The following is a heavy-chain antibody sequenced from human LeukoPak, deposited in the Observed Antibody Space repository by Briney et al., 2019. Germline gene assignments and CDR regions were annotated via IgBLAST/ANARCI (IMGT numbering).Heavy chain of an antibody. J-gene: IGHJ3*02. CDR3: AREANEYDDSSGSAFDI. CDR1: GGSISSHY. Sequence: SETLSLTCTVSGGSISSHYWSWIRQPPGKGLEWIGYIYYSGSTNYNPSLKSRVAISVDTSKNQFSLKLSSVTAADTAVYYCAREANEYDDSSGSAFDIWGQGTLVTVSS. D-gene: IGHD3-22*01. CDR2: IYYSGST. V-gene: IGHV4-59*11.